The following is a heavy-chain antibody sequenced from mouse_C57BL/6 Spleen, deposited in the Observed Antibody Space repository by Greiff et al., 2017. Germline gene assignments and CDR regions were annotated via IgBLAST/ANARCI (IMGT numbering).Heavy chain of an antibody. CDR3: ARGPPGGSHYYAMDY. Sequence: QVQLQQPGAELVMPGASVKLSCKASGYTFASYWMHWVKQRPGQGLELIGEIDPSDSYTNYNQKFKGKSTLTVDKSSSTAYMQLSSLTSEDSAVYYCARGPPGGSHYYAMDYRGQGTSVTVSS. J-gene: IGHJ4*01. D-gene: IGHD1-1*02. CDR2: IDPSDSYT. V-gene: IGHV1-69*01. CDR1: GYTFASYW.